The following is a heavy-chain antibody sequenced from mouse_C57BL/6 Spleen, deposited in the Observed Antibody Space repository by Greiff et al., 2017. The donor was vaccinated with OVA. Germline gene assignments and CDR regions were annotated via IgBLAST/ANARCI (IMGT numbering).Heavy chain of an antibody. CDR1: GFTFSDYY. J-gene: IGHJ3*01. Sequence: DVQLVESEGGLVQPGSSMKLSCTASGFTFSDYYMAWVRQVPEKGLEWVANINYVGSSTYYLDALKSRFIISRDNAKNILYLQMSSLKSEDTATDYCAYYDDDEGCAYWGQGTLVTVSA. CDR2: INYVGSST. CDR3: AYYDDDEGCAY. V-gene: IGHV5-16*01. D-gene: IGHD2-4*01.